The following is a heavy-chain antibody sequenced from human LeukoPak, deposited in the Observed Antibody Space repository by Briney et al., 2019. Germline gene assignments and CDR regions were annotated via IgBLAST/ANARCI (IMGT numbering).Heavy chain of an antibody. D-gene: IGHD3-22*01. CDR1: GGSISSGDYY. CDR2: IYYSGST. J-gene: IGHJ5*02. CDR3: ARGERNYYDSSNSFDP. V-gene: IGHV4-30-4*01. Sequence: SQTLSLTCTVSGGSISSGDYYWSWIRQPPGKGLEWIGYIYYSGSTYYNPSLKSRVTISVDTSKNQFSLKLSSVTAADTAVHYCARGERNYYDSSNSFDPWGQGTLVTVSS.